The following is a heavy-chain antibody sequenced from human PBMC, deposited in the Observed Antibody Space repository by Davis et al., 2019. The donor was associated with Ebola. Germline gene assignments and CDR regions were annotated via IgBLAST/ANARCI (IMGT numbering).Heavy chain of an antibody. V-gene: IGHV4-34*01. J-gene: IGHJ5*02. CDR2: INHSGST. CDR1: GGSFSGYY. CDR3: ARGVGATTGWFDP. Sequence: SETLSLTCAVYGGSFSGYYWSWIRRPPGKGLEWIGEINHSGSTNYNPSLKSRVTISVDTSKNQFSLKLSSVTAADTAVYYCARGVGATTGWFDPWGQGTLVTVSS. D-gene: IGHD1-26*01.